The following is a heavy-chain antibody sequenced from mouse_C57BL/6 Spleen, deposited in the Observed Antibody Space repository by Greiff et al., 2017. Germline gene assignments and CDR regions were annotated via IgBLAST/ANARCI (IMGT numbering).Heavy chain of an antibody. D-gene: IGHD2-5*01. CDR1: GYTFTDYY. J-gene: IGHJ2*01. CDR3: ARSHYSNLGSFDY. V-gene: IGHV1-19*01. CDR2: INPYNGGT. Sequence: VQLQQSGPVLVKPGASVKMSCKASGYTFTDYYMNWVKQSHGKSLEWIGVINPYNGGTSYNQKFKGKATLTVDKSSSTAYMGLNSLTSEDSAVYYCARSHYSNLGSFDYWGQGTTLTVSS.